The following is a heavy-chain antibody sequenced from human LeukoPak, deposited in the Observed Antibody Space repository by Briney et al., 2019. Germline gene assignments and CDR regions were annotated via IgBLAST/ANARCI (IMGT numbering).Heavy chain of an antibody. J-gene: IGHJ4*02. D-gene: IGHD2-15*01. CDR3: VLGYCSGGCAWYGGDY. V-gene: IGHV1-69*05. CDR1: GDTFNNYA. CDR2: IIPMFGTA. Sequence: SVKVSCKASGDTFNNYAISWVRQAPGQRLEWMGGIIPMFGTADYGQKFQGRVTIMTDESTSTGYMDLSSLRSEDTAIYYCVLGYCSGGCAWYGGDYWGQGTLVTVSP.